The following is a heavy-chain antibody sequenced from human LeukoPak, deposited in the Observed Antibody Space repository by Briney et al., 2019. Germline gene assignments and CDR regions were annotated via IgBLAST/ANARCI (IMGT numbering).Heavy chain of an antibody. CDR2: ISYDGSKK. D-gene: IGHD3-3*01. CDR3: ARQYDF. Sequence: PGGSLRLTCTASGFTFSSYVMHWVRQAPGKGLEWVAVISYDGSKKYYADSVKGRFTISRDNSKNTLYLQMNSLRTEDTALYYCARQYDFWGQGTQVTVSS. J-gene: IGHJ4*02. V-gene: IGHV3-30*04. CDR1: GFTFSSYV.